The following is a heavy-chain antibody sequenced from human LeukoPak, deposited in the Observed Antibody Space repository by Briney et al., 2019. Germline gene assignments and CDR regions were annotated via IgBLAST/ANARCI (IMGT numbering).Heavy chain of an antibody. Sequence: SETLSLTCTVSGVSISSYYWGWVRQPAGKGLEWIGRTYPSGSTNYNPSLKRRVTMAVDTSKNQFSLQLSYVPAADTAVYDCARAEGDYYGSGRHYDAWGPKNNLFDLWGQGTLLRVSS. V-gene: IGHV4-4*07. CDR3: ARAEGDYYGSGRHYDAWGPKNNLFDL. CDR1: GVSISSYY. J-gene: IGHJ5*02. CDR2: TYPSGST. D-gene: IGHD3-10*01.